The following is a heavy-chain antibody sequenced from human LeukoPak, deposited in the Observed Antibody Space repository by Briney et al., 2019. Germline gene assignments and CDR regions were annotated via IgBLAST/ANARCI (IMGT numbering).Heavy chain of an antibody. V-gene: IGHV4-4*02. Sequence: PSETLSLTYAVSGGSISSSNWWSWVRQPPGKGLEWIGEIYHSGSTNYNPSLKSRVTISVDKSKNQFSLKLSSVTAADTAVYYCAASSGWYDGYYLDYWGQGTLVTVSS. CDR2: IYHSGST. CDR3: AASSGWYDGYYLDY. CDR1: GGSISSSNW. J-gene: IGHJ4*02. D-gene: IGHD6-19*01.